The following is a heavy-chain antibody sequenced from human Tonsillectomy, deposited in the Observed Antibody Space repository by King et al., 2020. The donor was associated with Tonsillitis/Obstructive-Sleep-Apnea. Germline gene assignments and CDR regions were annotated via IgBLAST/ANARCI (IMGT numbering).Heavy chain of an antibody. CDR3: ASHPYYYDINVYYTWFDP. V-gene: IGHV4-39*01. J-gene: IGHJ5*02. CDR1: GGSISSSNNY. Sequence: QLQESGPGLVKPSETLSLTCTVSGGSISSSNNYWGWIRQPPGKGLEWIGSIDYSGSTYYNPSRKSRVTISVDTAKKQFSLKLSSVTAADPAFYYCASHPYYYDINVYYTWFDPWGQGTLVTVSS. CDR2: IDYSGST. D-gene: IGHD3-22*01.